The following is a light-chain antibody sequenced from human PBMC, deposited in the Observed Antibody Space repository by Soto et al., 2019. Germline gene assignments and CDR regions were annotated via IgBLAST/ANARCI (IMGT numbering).Light chain of an antibody. Sequence: DIQMTQSASCLPASVGDRVTLTCRASQSISTYLNWYQQKPGKAPKLLIYAASSLQSGVPSRLSGSGSGTDFTLTISSLQPEDFATYYCQQSYTIPYTFGQGTKLEIK. J-gene: IGKJ2*01. CDR1: QSISTY. CDR3: QQSYTIPYT. V-gene: IGKV1-39*01. CDR2: AAS.